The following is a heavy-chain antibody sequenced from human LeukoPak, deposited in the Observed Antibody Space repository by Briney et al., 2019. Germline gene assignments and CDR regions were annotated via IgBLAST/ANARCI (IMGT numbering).Heavy chain of an antibody. Sequence: GGSLRLSCAASGFTFSNAWMSWVRQAPGKGLEWVGRIKSKTDGGTTDYAAPVEGRFTISRDDSKNTLYLQMNSLKTEDTAVYYCTTDWLAARSGILWGQGTLVTVSS. CDR1: GFTFSNAW. V-gene: IGHV3-15*01. D-gene: IGHD6-6*01. J-gene: IGHJ4*02. CDR2: IKSKTDGGTT. CDR3: TTDWLAARSGIL.